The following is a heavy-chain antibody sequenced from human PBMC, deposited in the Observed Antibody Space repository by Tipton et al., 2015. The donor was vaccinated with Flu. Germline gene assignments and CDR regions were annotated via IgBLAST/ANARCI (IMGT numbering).Heavy chain of an antibody. CDR1: GYSISSGYY. D-gene: IGHD2-15*01. Sequence: TLSLTCAVSGYSISSGYYWGWIRQPPGKGLEWIGSIYHSGSTYYNPSLKSRVTISVDTSKIQFSLKLSSVTAADTAVYYCARRYCSGGSCVTGWFDPWGQGTLVTVSS. CDR3: ARRYCSGGSCVTGWFDP. CDR2: IYHSGST. J-gene: IGHJ5*02. V-gene: IGHV4-38-2*01.